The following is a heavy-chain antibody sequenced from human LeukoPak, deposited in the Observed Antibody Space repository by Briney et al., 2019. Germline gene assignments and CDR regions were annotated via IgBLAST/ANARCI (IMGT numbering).Heavy chain of an antibody. CDR3: ARHMPESHAFDI. CDR2: IDSSGST. D-gene: IGHD2-2*01. V-gene: IGHV4-59*08. Sequence: SETLSLTCTVSGGSISSFYWSWIRQPPGKGLEWIGFIDSSGSTNYNPSLKSRVTISVDTSKNQFSLRLSSVTAADTAVYYCARHMPESHAFDIGGQGTRVTVSS. J-gene: IGHJ3*02. CDR1: GGSISSFY.